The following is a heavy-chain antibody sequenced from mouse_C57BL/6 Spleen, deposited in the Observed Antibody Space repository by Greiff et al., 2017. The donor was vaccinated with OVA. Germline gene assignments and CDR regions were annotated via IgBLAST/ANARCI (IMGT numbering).Heavy chain of an antibody. D-gene: IGHD3-3*01. CDR2: ISDGGSYT. CDR1: GFTFSSYA. V-gene: IGHV5-4*03. Sequence: EVKLVESGGGLVKPGGSLKLSCAASGFTFSSYAMSWVRQTPEKRLEWVATISDGGSYTYYPDNVKGRFTISRDNAKNNLYLQMRHLKSEDTAMYYCARVPAGTSFAYWGQGTLVTVSA. CDR3: ARVPAGTSFAY. J-gene: IGHJ3*01.